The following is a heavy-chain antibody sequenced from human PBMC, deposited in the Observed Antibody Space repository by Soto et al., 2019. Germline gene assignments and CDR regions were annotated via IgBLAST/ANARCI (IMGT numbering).Heavy chain of an antibody. CDR1: GYTFTSYD. Sequence: ASVKVSCKASGYTFTSYDINWVRQATGQGLEWMGWMNPNSGNTGYAQKFQGRVTMTRNTSISTAYMELSSLRSEDTAVYYCARPLVDETGYDHDAFDIWGQGTMVTVSS. D-gene: IGHD5-12*01. CDR3: ARPLVDETGYDHDAFDI. J-gene: IGHJ3*02. CDR2: MNPNSGNT. V-gene: IGHV1-8*01.